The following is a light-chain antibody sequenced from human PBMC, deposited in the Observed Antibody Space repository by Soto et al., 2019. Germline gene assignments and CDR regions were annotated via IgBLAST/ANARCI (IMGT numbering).Light chain of an antibody. V-gene: IGLV1-44*01. Sequence: QSVLPQPPSAGGTPGQKGPMSLSGISSNLGPNAVNWYQQLPGTAPKLRLFNNNQRPSGVFDRFSGSKSGTSDSLAISGLHSDDEADYHCAAWDDSLNGLVFGTGTKLTVL. CDR2: NNN. CDR3: AAWDDSLNGLV. J-gene: IGLJ1*01. CDR1: SSNLGPNA.